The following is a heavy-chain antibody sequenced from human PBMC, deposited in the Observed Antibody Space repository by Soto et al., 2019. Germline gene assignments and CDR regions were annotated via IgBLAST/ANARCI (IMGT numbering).Heavy chain of an antibody. J-gene: IGHJ5*02. Sequence: PGGSLILSCAASGFTLSSYSMSWVRQAPGKALEWVSAISGSGGSTYSADSVKGRFTISRDNSKNTLYLQMNSLRAEDTAEYYCAKDHCSGGSCYSSKIDPWGQGTLVTVSS. CDR3: AKDHCSGGSCYSSKIDP. CDR2: ISGSGGST. CDR1: GFTLSSYS. V-gene: IGHV3-23*01. D-gene: IGHD2-15*01.